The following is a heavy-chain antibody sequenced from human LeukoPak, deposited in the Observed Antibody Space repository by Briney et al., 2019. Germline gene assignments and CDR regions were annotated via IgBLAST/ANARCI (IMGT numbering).Heavy chain of an antibody. J-gene: IGHJ5*02. Sequence: SETLSLTCTVSGGSISSYYWSCIRQPPGKGREWVGYIYYNGSTNYNHSLKSRVTISVDTSKNQFSLKLSSVTAADTAVYYCARMVGSSWYPGWFDPWGQGTLVTVSS. CDR3: ARMVGSSWYPGWFDP. CDR1: GGSISSYY. D-gene: IGHD6-13*01. CDR2: IYYNGST. V-gene: IGHV4-59*08.